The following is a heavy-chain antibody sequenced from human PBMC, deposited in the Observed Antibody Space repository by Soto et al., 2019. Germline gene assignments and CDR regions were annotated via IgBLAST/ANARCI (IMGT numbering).Heavy chain of an antibody. CDR3: ARPPYDSSGYQSLDAFDI. V-gene: IGHV3-11*06. CDR2: ISSSSSYT. Sequence: GGSLRLSCAASGLTFSDYYMSWIRQAPGKGLEWVSYISSSSSYTNYADSVKGRFTISRDNAKNSLYLQMNSLRAEDTAVYYCARPPYDSSGYQSLDAFDIWGQGTMVTVSS. CDR1: GLTFSDYY. J-gene: IGHJ3*02. D-gene: IGHD3-22*01.